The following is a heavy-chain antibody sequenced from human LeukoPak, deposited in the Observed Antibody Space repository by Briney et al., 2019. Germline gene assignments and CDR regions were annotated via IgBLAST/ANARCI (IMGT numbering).Heavy chain of an antibody. J-gene: IGHJ4*02. CDR3: ARTSRRRDGSQLWSSDY. Sequence: GGSLRLSCAVSGFTFSGYWMSWVRQAPGKGLEWVANIKQDGSEIHYVDSVKGRFTISRDNAKNSLYLRMNSLRAEDSAVYYCARTSRRRDGSQLWSSDYWGQGTLVTVSS. V-gene: IGHV3-7*01. CDR1: GFTFSGYW. CDR2: IKQDGSEI. D-gene: IGHD5-24*01.